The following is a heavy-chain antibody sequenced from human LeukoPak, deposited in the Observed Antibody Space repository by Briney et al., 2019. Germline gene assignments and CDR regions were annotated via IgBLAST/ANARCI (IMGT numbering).Heavy chain of an antibody. CDR1: GFTFSSYW. CDR2: IKQAGSEK. V-gene: IGHV3-7*01. D-gene: IGHD6-19*01. J-gene: IGHJ3*02. CDR3: ARHSSSGWYGAFDI. Sequence: PGGSLRLSCAASGFTFSSYWMSWVRQAPGKGLEWVANIKQAGSEKYYVDSVKGRFTIFRDNAKNSLYLQMNSLRAEDTAVYYCARHSSSGWYGAFDIWGQGTMVTVSS.